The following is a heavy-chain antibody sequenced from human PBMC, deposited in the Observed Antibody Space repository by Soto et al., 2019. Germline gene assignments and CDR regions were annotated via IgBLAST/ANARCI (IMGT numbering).Heavy chain of an antibody. CDR2: ISAYNGNT. V-gene: IGHV1-18*01. J-gene: IGHJ5*02. CDR3: ARVVGALGHWFDP. D-gene: IGHD1-26*01. CDR1: GGTFSSYT. Sequence: ASVKVSCKASGGTFSSYTISWVRQAPGQGLEWMGRISAYNGNTNYAQKLQGRVTMTTDPSTSTAYMELRSLRSDDTAVYYCARVVGALGHWFDPWGQGTLVTVSS.